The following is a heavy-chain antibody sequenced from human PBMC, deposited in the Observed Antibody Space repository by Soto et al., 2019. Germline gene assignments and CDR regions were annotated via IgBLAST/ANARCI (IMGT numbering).Heavy chain of an antibody. CDR3: ARTWIQLWSSQVRGSFAPVYYYYMDV. V-gene: IGHV4-39*07. CDR2: LYYTGDT. J-gene: IGHJ6*03. Sequence: SETLSLTCSVSGGSISDASYYWAWIRQSPGKGLEWIGTLYYTGDTYYNVSLQSRVSISADTSKNQFSLKLTSVTAADTAVYYCARTWIQLWSSQVRGSFAPVYYYYMDVWGKGPRSPSP. D-gene: IGHD5-18*01. CDR1: GGSISDASYY.